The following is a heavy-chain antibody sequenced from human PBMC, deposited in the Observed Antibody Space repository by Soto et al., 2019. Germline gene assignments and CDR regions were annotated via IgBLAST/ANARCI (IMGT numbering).Heavy chain of an antibody. CDR3: ARALHQYYFDY. Sequence: VQLVQSGAEVKKPGASVKVSCKASGYTFTSYAMHWVRQAPGQRLEWMGWINAGNGNTKYSQKFQGRVTITRDPSASTAYMGLRSLRYEDTAVYDCARALHQYYFDYWGQGTLVTVSS. CDR1: GYTFTSYA. CDR2: INAGNGNT. D-gene: IGHD2-2*01. V-gene: IGHV1-3*01. J-gene: IGHJ4*02.